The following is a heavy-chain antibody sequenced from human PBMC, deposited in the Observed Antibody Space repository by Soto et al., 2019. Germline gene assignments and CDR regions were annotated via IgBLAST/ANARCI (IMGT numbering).Heavy chain of an antibody. Sequence: ASVKVSCKASGYTFTSYGISWVRQAPGQGLEWMGWISAYNGNTNYAQKLQGRVTMTTDTSTSTAYMELRSLRSDDTAVYYCARERYCSGGSCYYDAFDIWGQGTMVTVSS. D-gene: IGHD2-15*01. V-gene: IGHV1-18*01. J-gene: IGHJ3*02. CDR1: GYTFTSYG. CDR3: ARERYCSGGSCYYDAFDI. CDR2: ISAYNGNT.